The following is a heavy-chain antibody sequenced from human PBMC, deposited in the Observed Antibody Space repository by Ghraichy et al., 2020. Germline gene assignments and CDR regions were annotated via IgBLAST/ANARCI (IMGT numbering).Heavy chain of an antibody. CDR3: ARPPNRGVFDI. Sequence: SETLSLTCTVSGGSIGSSSYFWGWIRQPPGKGLEWIGSISYSGSTYYNPSLKSRVIISVDTSKNQFSLKLSSVTAADTAVYYCARPPNRGVFDIWGQGTMVTVSS. CDR2: ISYSGST. V-gene: IGHV4-39*01. D-gene: IGHD2-8*01. J-gene: IGHJ3*02. CDR1: GGSIGSSSYF.